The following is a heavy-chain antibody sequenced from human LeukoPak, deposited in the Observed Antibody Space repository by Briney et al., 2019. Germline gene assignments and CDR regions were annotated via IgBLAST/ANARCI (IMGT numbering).Heavy chain of an antibody. V-gene: IGHV3-15*01. Sequence: GGYLRLSCEASGITISNAWMSWVRQAPGKGLEWVGRIKSKSGGGPTDYAAPVTGRFTISRDDSKNTLYQQMNNLLIGETAGYYCTTPPDWGQGTLVTVSS. CDR2: IKSKSGGGPT. CDR3: TTPPD. CDR1: GITISNAW. J-gene: IGHJ4*02.